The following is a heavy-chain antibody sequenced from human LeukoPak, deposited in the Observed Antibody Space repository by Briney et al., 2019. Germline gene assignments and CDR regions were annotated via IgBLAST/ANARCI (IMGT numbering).Heavy chain of an antibody. CDR2: ISAYNGNT. J-gene: IGHJ4*02. D-gene: IGHD3-9*01. Sequence: ASVKVSCKASGYTFTSYGISWVRQAPGQGLEWMGWISAYNGNTNYAQKLQGRVTMTTDTSTSTAYMELRSLRFDDTAVYYCARDGYYDILTGYSPERYDYWGQGTLVTVSS. CDR3: ARDGYYDILTGYSPERYDY. V-gene: IGHV1-18*04. CDR1: GYTFTSYG.